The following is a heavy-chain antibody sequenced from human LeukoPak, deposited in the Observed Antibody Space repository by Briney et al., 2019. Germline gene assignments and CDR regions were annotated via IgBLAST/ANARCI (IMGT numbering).Heavy chain of an antibody. J-gene: IGHJ4*02. D-gene: IGHD3-22*01. V-gene: IGHV3-15*01. Sequence: GGSLRLSCAASGFTFSNAWMSWVRQAPGKGLEWVGRIKSKADGGRTDYAAPVKGRFTISKDDSKNTLYLQMNSLKTEDTAVYYCTTVPYYYDNSGYYHGVFDYWGQGTLVTVSS. CDR2: IKSKADGGRT. CDR3: TTVPYYYDNSGYYHGVFDY. CDR1: GFTFSNAW.